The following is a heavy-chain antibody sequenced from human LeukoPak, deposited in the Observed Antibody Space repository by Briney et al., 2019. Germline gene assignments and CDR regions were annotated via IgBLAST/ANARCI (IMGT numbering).Heavy chain of an antibody. J-gene: IGHJ4*02. Sequence: SGTLSLTRTVSGGSISSYYWSWIRQPPGKGLEWIGYIYYSGSTNYNPSLKSRITISVDTSKNQFSLKLSSVTAADTAVYYCARYSSSLRPNAVLDYWGQGTLVTVSS. CDR3: ARYSSSLRPNAVLDY. CDR2: IYYSGST. D-gene: IGHD6-6*01. CDR1: GGSISSYY. V-gene: IGHV4-59*08.